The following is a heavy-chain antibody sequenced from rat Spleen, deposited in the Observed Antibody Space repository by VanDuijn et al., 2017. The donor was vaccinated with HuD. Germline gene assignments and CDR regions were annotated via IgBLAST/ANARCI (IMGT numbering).Heavy chain of an antibody. CDR3: ARHTTDLYYFDY. CDR2: ITNASGRT. CDR1: GFTFNNYW. V-gene: IGHV5-31*01. J-gene: IGHJ2*01. D-gene: IGHD1-6*01. Sequence: EVQLVESGGGLVHPGRSLKLSCVTSGFTFNNYWMTWIRQAPGKGLEWVASITNASGRTYYPDSVKGRFTISRDTAQNTLYLQMNSLRSEDTATYYCARHTTDLYYFDYWGQGVMVTVSS.